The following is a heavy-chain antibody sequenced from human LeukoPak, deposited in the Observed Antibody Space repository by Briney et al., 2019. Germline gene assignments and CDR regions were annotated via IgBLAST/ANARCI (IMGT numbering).Heavy chain of an antibody. J-gene: IGHJ4*02. Sequence: PGGSLRLSCAASGFTFTGHTMTWLRQAPGKGLEWVSIIGGRDDRTYYADSVKGRFTISRDNSKNILYLQMNSLGAEDTAVYYCAKDPNPFYDFWSGYKWGQGTLVTVSS. CDR2: IGGRDDRT. V-gene: IGHV3-23*01. D-gene: IGHD3-3*01. CDR3: AKDPNPFYDFWSGYK. CDR1: GFTFTGHT.